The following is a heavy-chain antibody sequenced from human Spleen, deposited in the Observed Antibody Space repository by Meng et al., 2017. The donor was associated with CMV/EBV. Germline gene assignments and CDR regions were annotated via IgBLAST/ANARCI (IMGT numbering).Heavy chain of an antibody. J-gene: IGHJ4*02. CDR2: YSAST. D-gene: IGHD6-13*01. CDR3: ARTGYSSSWYAY. Sequence: QVQLQESGPGLVKSSETLSLTCTVSGGFVSSGCYYSASTKNNPSLKSRVTISVDTSKNQFSLKLSSVTAADTAVYYCARTGYSSSWYAYWGQGTLVTVSS. V-gene: IGHV4-61*01. CDR1: GGFVSSGCY.